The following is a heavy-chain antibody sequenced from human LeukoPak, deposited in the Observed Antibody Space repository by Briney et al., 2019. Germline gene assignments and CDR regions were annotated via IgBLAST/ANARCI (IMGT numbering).Heavy chain of an antibody. V-gene: IGHV3-21*01. CDR2: ISNSGSYT. CDR1: GFTFSGYS. Sequence: GGSLRLSCAASGFTFSGYSMNWVRQAPGKGLEWVSSISNSGSYTYYVDSVKGRFFISRDNAKNPTFLQMNSLRAEDTAVYYCVRDHRRHFDWLSYFQHWGQGTLVAVSA. D-gene: IGHD3-9*01. J-gene: IGHJ1*01. CDR3: VRDHRRHFDWLSYFQH.